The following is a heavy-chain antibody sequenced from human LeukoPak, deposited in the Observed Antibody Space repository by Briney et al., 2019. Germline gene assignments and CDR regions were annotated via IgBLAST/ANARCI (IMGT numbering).Heavy chain of an antibody. CDR1: GASISSSNYY. CDR3: ARSRRGYSSSSVSWFDP. Sequence: SETLSLTCSVSGASISSSNYYWGWIRQPPGKGLEWIGNIYYSGSTYYNPSLKSRVTISVDTSKNQFSLKLSSVTAADTAVYYCARSRRGYSSSSVSWFDPWGQGTLVTVSS. J-gene: IGHJ5*02. V-gene: IGHV4-39*01. CDR2: IYYSGST. D-gene: IGHD6-6*01.